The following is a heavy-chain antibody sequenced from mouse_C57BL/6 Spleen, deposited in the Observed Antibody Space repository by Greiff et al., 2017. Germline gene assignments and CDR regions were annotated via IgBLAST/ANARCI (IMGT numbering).Heavy chain of an antibody. CDR1: GYTFTSYW. CDR2: IDPNRGGT. V-gene: IGHV1-72*01. Sequence: QVQLQQPGAELVKPGASVQLSCKASGYTFTSYWMHWVKQRPGRGLAWIGRIDPNRGGTKYNEKFKSKATLTVDKPSSTAYMQLSSLTSEDSAVYYCARTGTGYWYFDVWGTGTTVTVSS. CDR3: ARTGTGYWYFDV. J-gene: IGHJ1*03. D-gene: IGHD4-1*01.